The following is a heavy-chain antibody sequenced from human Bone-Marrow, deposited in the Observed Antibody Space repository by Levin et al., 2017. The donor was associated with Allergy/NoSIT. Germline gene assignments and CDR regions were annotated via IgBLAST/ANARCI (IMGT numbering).Heavy chain of an antibody. J-gene: IGHJ3*01. V-gene: IGHV1-2*02. CDR2: VNPKTGGT. CDR1: GYIFTDYY. D-gene: IGHD3-22*01. Sequence: ASVKVSCEASGYIFTDYYIHWVRQAPGQGLEWMGWVNPKTGGTHYIQKFEGRVTMTRDASLSTAYMELSRLTSDDTAVYFCAILTHYYDSSGPHSFDVCVQGTLFTVTS. CDR3: AILTHYYDSSGPHSFDV.